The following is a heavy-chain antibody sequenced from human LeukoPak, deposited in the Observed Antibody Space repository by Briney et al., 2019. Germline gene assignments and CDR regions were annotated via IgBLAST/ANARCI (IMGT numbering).Heavy chain of an antibody. CDR1: NYSMTIGYD. J-gene: IGHJ4*02. Sequence: SETLSLTCTVSNYSMTIGYDWTWIRQSPGKGLVWIGSLYHTRYTYYNPSLKSRVTMTVDTAMNQFSLKLRSVTAADTAVYYCARDGYNWNYGACEYWGQGALVTVSS. D-gene: IGHD1-7*01. V-gene: IGHV4-38-2*02. CDR3: ARDGYNWNYGACEY. CDR2: LYHTRYT.